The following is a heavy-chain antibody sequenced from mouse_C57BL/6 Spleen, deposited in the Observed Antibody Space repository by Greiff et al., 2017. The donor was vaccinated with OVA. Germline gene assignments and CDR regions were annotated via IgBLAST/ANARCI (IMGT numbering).Heavy chain of an antibody. D-gene: IGHD2-4*01. CDR1: GYTFTSYT. Sequence: QVQLKESGAELARPGASVKMSCKASGYTFTSYTMHWVKQRPGQGLEWIGYINPSSGYTKYNQKFKDKATLTADKSSSTAYMQLSSLTSEDSAVYYCARDYYDYAWFAYWGQGTLVTVSA. V-gene: IGHV1-4*01. CDR3: ARDYYDYAWFAY. CDR2: INPSSGYT. J-gene: IGHJ3*01.